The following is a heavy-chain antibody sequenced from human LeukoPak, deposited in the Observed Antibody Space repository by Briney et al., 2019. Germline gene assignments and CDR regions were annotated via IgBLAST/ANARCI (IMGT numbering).Heavy chain of an antibody. CDR2: IYYSGST. Sequence: PSETLSLTCTVSGGSISSSSYYWGWIRQPPGKGLEWIGSIYYSGSTYYNPSLKSRVTISVDTSKNQFSLKLSSVTAADTAVYYCARPTDYGDSRTGFDYWGQGTLVTVSS. J-gene: IGHJ4*02. V-gene: IGHV4-39*01. D-gene: IGHD4-17*01. CDR1: GGSISSSSYY. CDR3: ARPTDYGDSRTGFDY.